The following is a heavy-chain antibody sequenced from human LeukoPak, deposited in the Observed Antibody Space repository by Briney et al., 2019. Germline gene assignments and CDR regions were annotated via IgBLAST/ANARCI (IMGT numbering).Heavy chain of an antibody. CDR1: GYTFTSYG. CDR2: ISAYNGNT. V-gene: IGHV1-18*01. Sequence: ASVKVSCKASGYTFTSYGISWVRQAPGQGLEWMGWISAYNGNTNYAQKLQGRVTMTTDTSTSTAYMELSSLRSEDTAVYYCARGMNYGSGSYPYYYYYMDVWGKGTTVTVSS. D-gene: IGHD3-10*01. CDR3: ARGMNYGSGSYPYYYYYMDV. J-gene: IGHJ6*03.